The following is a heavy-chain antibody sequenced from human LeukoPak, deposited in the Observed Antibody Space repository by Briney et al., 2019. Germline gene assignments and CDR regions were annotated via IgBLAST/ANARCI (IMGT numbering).Heavy chain of an antibody. CDR1: GGSISSSSYY. J-gene: IGHJ4*02. CDR2: IYYSGST. D-gene: IGHD3-10*01. Sequence: SETLPLTCTVSGGSISSSSYYWGWIRQPPGKGLEWIGSIYYSGSTYYNLSLKSRVTISVDTSKNQFSPKLSSVTAADTAVYYCARYDSGEFDYWGQGTLVTVSS. CDR3: ARYDSGEFDY. V-gene: IGHV4-39*01.